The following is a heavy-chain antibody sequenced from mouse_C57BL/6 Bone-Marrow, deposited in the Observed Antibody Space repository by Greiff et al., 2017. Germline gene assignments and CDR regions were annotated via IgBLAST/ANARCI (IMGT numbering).Heavy chain of an antibody. Sequence: QVQLQQPGAELVRPGSSVKLSCKASGYTFTSYWMDWVKQRPGQGLEWIGNIYPSDSGTHYNQKFKDKATLTVDKSSSTAYMQLSSLTSEASAVYYCARVGGYWYFDVWGTGTTVTVSS. V-gene: IGHV1-61*01. J-gene: IGHJ1*03. CDR3: ARVGGYWYFDV. CDR1: GYTFTSYW. D-gene: IGHD1-1*02. CDR2: IYPSDSGT.